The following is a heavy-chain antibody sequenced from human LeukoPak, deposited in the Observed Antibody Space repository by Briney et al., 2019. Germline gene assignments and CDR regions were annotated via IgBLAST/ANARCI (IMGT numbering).Heavy chain of an antibody. Sequence: SETLSLTCTVSGGSISSYYWSWIRQPPGKGLEWIACIYYSGTTNYNPSLKSRVTISVGTSKNQFSLKLSSVTAADTAAYYCARGYGSGSYPFDYWGQGTLVTVSS. V-gene: IGHV4-59*01. J-gene: IGHJ4*02. CDR1: GGSISSYY. CDR2: IYYSGTT. D-gene: IGHD3-10*01. CDR3: ARGYGSGSYPFDY.